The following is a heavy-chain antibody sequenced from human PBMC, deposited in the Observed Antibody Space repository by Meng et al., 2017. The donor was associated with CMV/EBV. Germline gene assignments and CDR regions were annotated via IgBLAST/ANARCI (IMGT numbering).Heavy chain of an antibody. Sequence: ASVKVSCKASGYTFTGYYMHWVRQAPGQGLEWMGWINPNSGGTNYAQKFQGRVTMTRDTSISTAYMELSRLRSDDTAVYYCARDRNYDFWSGYYTGFDYWGQGTLVTVSS. CDR3: ARDRNYDFWSGYYTGFDY. J-gene: IGHJ4*02. CDR2: INPNSGGT. D-gene: IGHD3-3*01. V-gene: IGHV1-2*02. CDR1: GYTFTGYY.